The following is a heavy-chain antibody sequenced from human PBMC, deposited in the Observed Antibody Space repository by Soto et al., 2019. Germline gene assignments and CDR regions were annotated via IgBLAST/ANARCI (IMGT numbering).Heavy chain of an antibody. Sequence: GGSLRLSCAGSGFTPTTTPLSWVRQAPGKGLEWLTSISGTASRTYYVDSVKGRLFISRDNSKNTVTLQMNNLTVDDTAVYYCATSFRYFDNWGQGTRVTVSS. CDR3: ATSFRYFDN. D-gene: IGHD3-9*01. V-gene: IGHV3-23*01. J-gene: IGHJ4*02. CDR2: ISGTASRT. CDR1: GFTPTTTP.